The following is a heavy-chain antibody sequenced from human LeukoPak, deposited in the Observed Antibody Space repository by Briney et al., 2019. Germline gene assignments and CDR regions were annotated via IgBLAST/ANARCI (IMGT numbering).Heavy chain of an antibody. CDR2: IRQDGGEK. J-gene: IGHJ4*01. Sequence: GGSLRLSCAVSGFTFISYWMNWVGQAPGKGLERVASIRQDGGEKSYVDSVKGRFTISRDNTKNSLYLQMSSLRAEDTAVYYCARDGTAAGLYFDLWGQGTLVTVSS. D-gene: IGHD6-13*01. CDR1: GFTFISYW. CDR3: ARDGTAAGLYFDL. V-gene: IGHV3-7*01.